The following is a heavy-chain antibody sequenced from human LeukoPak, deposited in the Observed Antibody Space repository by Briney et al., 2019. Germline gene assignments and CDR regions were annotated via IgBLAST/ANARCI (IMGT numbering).Heavy chain of an antibody. Sequence: AGGSLRLSCAASGFTFSSYAMSWVRQAPGKGLEWVSAISGSGGSTYYADSVKGRFTISRDNSKNTLYLQMNSLRAEDTAVYYCAKGKSRDGYNCFDYWGQGTLVTVSS. CDR3: AKGKSRDGYNCFDY. D-gene: IGHD5-24*01. J-gene: IGHJ4*02. V-gene: IGHV3-23*01. CDR2: ISGSGGST. CDR1: GFTFSSYA.